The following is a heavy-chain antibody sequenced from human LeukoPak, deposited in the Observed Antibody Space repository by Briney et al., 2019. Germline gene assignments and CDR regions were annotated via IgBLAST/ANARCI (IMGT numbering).Heavy chain of an antibody. D-gene: IGHD1-26*01. V-gene: IGHV4-59*08. Sequence: SETLSLTCTVAGGSISSFYWSWIRQPPAWGLEWIGYIYNSGSTNYNPSLKSRVTISVDTSKNQFSLKLNSVTAADTAVYYCARQGGSFAFDIWGQGTMVTVSS. CDR3: ARQGGSFAFDI. CDR1: GGSISSFY. CDR2: IYNSGST. J-gene: IGHJ3*02.